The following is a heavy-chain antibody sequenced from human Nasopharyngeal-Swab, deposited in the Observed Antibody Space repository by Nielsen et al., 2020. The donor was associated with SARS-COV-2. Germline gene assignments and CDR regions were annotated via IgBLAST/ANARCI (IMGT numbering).Heavy chain of an antibody. Sequence: WVRQAPGQRLEWIGWIVVGSGNTNYAQKFQERVTITRDMSTSTAYMELSSLRSEDTAVYYCARDIMGDYAAFDIWGQGTMVTVSS. D-gene: IGHD3-16*01. CDR2: IVVGSGNT. CDR3: ARDIMGDYAAFDI. V-gene: IGHV1-58*01. J-gene: IGHJ3*02.